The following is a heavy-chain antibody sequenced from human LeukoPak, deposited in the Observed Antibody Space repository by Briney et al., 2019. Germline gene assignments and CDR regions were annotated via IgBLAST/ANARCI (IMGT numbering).Heavy chain of an antibody. CDR3: ASLVTLTIAAADPFDY. J-gene: IGHJ4*02. CDR2: INQDGSEK. Sequence: GGSLRLSCAASGFTFSSYWMSWVRQAPGKGLEWVANINQDGSEKYYVDSVKGRFTISRDNAKNSLYLQMNSLRAEDTAVYYCASLVTLTIAAADPFDYWGQGTLVTVSS. CDR1: GFTFSSYW. D-gene: IGHD6-13*01. V-gene: IGHV3-7*01.